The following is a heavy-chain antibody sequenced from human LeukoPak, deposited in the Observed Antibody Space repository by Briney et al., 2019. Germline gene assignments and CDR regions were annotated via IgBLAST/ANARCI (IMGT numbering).Heavy chain of an antibody. CDR2: ISSSGSTI. V-gene: IGHV3-48*03. CDR3: ASGYYYDSSGYFDY. CDR1: GFTFSSYA. J-gene: IGHJ4*02. Sequence: PGGSLRLSCTASGFTFSSYAMNWVRQAPGKGLEWVSYISSSGSTIYYADSVKGRFTISRDNAKNSLYLQMNSLRAEDTAVYYCASGYYYDSSGYFDYWGQGTLVTVSS. D-gene: IGHD3-22*01.